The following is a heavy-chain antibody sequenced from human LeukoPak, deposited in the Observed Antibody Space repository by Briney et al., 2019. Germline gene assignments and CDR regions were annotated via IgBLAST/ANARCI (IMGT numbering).Heavy chain of an antibody. CDR3: ARGKQQLVGY. CDR1: GFTFSSYS. Sequence: GGSLRLSCAASGFTFSSYSMNWVRQAPGKGLEWVSYISSSSTIYYADSVKGRFTISRDNAKNSLYLQMNSLRAEDTAVYYCARGKQQLVGYWGQGTLVTVSS. D-gene: IGHD6-13*01. CDR2: ISSSSTI. J-gene: IGHJ4*02. V-gene: IGHV3-48*01.